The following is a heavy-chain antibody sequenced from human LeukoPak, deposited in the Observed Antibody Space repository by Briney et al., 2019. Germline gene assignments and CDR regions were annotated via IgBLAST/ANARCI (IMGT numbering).Heavy chain of an antibody. CDR3: ARDGGPWYFDY. Sequence: ASVKVSCKAFGYTITDYSLSWVRQAPGQGLEWMGWINSLTGHTDYAQKFQGRVTMTRDTSTSTAYVELRSLRSDDAAVYYCARDGGPWYFDYWGQGTLITVPS. J-gene: IGHJ4*02. V-gene: IGHV1-18*01. CDR1: GYTITDYS. D-gene: IGHD3-3*01. CDR2: INSLTGHT.